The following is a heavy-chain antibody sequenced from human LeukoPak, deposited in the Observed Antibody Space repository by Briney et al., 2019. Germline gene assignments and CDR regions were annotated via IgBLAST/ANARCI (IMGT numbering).Heavy chain of an antibody. CDR1: GGSISSSSYY. V-gene: IGHV4-39*07. CDR2: IYYSGST. J-gene: IGHJ3*02. D-gene: IGHD4-17*01. CDR3: ASLTTIGAFDI. Sequence: KPSETLSLTCTVSGGSISSSSYYWGWIRQPPGKGLEWIGSIYYSGSTYYNPSLKSRVTISVDTSKNQFSLKLSSVTAADTAVYYCASLTTIGAFDIWGQGTMVTVSS.